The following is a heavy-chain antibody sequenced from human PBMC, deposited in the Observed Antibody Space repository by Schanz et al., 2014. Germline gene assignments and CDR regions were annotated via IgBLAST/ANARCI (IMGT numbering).Heavy chain of an antibody. CDR1: GFTFSTYS. Sequence: EVQLVESGGGLVKPGGSLRLSCAASGFTFSTYSMNWVRQAPGKGLEWVSYISSSSSYTNYADSVKGRFTISRDNAKNTLYLQMNSLRAEDTAVYYCVRDTDYHFDYWGQGTLVTVSS. CDR3: VRDTDYHFDY. D-gene: IGHD4-17*01. V-gene: IGHV3-21*05. J-gene: IGHJ4*02. CDR2: ISSSSSYT.